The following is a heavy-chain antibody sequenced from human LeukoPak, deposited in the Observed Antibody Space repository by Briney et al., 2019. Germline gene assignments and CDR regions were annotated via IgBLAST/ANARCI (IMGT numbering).Heavy chain of an antibody. J-gene: IGHJ4*02. D-gene: IGHD6-6*01. CDR3: ARDSSFPPVY. Sequence: SVKVSCKASGGTFSSYAISWVRQAPGQGLEWMGGIIPIFGTANYAQKLQGRVTMTTDTSTSTAYMELRSLRSDDTAVYYCARDSSFPPVYWGQGTLVTVSS. CDR2: IIPIFGTA. CDR1: GGTFSSYA. V-gene: IGHV1-69*05.